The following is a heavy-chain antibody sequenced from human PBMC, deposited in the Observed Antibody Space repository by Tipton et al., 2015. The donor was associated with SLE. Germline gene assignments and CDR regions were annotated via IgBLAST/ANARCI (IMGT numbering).Heavy chain of an antibody. V-gene: IGHV3-30*02. CDR2: IRYDGITK. CDR1: GFTFSRHG. J-gene: IGHJ3*01. D-gene: IGHD3-10*01. CDR3: AKYTGGVYGSGTRDALDV. Sequence: GSLRLSCVVSGFTFSRHGMLWVRQAPGKGVEWLAFIRYDGITKFYADSVKGRFTVSRHNSNNTLYLQMSSLRPDDTAVYYCAKYTGGVYGSGTRDALDVWGQGTLVTVSS.